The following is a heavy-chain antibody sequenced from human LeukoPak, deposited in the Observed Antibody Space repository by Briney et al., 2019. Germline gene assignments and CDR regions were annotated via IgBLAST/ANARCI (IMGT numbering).Heavy chain of an antibody. Sequence: SETLSLTCTVSGGSISSYYWNWIRQPPGKGLEWIGYISYSGSTSYNASLKSRVTILVDTSKNQFSLKLSSVTAADTAVYYCARSARGGYGSGTFDYWGQGTLVTVSS. J-gene: IGHJ4*02. CDR1: GGSISSYY. D-gene: IGHD3-10*01. V-gene: IGHV4-59*01. CDR3: ARSARGGYGSGTFDY. CDR2: ISYSGST.